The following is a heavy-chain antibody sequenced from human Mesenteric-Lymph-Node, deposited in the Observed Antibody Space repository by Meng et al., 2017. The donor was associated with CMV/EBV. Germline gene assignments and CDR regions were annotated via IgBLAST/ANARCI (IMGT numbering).Heavy chain of an antibody. CDR2: ISNDGSNK. CDR3: ARIYSSSWYYFDY. CDR1: RFTFSSYA. Sequence: GGSLRLSCAASRFTFSSYAMHWVRQAPGKGLEWVAIISNDGSNKYYADSVKGRFTLSRDYTKNSLYLQMNSLRAEDTAVYYCARIYSSSWYYFDYWGQGTLVTVS. D-gene: IGHD6-13*01. J-gene: IGHJ4*02. V-gene: IGHV3-30*04.